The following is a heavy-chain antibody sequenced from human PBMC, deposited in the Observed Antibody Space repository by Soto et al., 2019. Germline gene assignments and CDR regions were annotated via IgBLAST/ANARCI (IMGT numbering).Heavy chain of an antibody. V-gene: IGHV1-46*01. CDR3: AREIVSIHSSHYYYYDFGMDV. CDR1: GYTFTSYY. Sequence: AAVKVSCKASGYTFTSYYMHWVRQAPGQGLEWMGIINPSGGSTSYAQKFQGRVTMTRDTSTSTVYMELSSLRSEDTAVYYCAREIVSIHSSHYYYYDFGMDVWGHGTTVTVCS. J-gene: IGHJ6*02. CDR2: INPSGGST. D-gene: IGHD5-12*01.